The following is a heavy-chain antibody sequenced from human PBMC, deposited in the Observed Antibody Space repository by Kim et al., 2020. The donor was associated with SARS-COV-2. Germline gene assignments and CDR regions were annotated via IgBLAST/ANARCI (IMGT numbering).Heavy chain of an antibody. J-gene: IGHJ4*02. D-gene: IGHD5-18*01. CDR3: ARPLRYGIFVGSYYFDY. CDR2: IKQDGSEK. Sequence: GGSLRLSCAASGFTFSSYWMSWVRQAPGKGLEWVANIKQDGSEKYYVDSVKGRFTISRDNAKNSLYLQMNSLRAEDTAVYYCARPLRYGIFVGSYYFDYWGQGTLVTVSS. V-gene: IGHV3-7*01. CDR1: GFTFSSYW.